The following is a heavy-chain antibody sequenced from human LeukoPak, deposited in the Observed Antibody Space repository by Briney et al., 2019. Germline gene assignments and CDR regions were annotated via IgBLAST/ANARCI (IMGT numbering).Heavy chain of an antibody. J-gene: IGHJ6*02. CDR3: AREVPAAMSYYYGMYV. CDR2: INHSGST. CDR1: GGSFSGYY. D-gene: IGHD2-2*01. Sequence: PSETLSLTCAVYGGSFSGYYWSWICQPPGKGLEWIGEINHSGSTNYNPSLKSRVTISVDTSKNQFSLKLSSVTAADTAAYYCAREVPAAMSYYYGMYVWGQGTTVTVSS. V-gene: IGHV4-34*01.